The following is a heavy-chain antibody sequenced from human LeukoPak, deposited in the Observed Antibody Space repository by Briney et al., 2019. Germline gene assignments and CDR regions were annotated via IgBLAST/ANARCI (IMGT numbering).Heavy chain of an antibody. J-gene: IGHJ4*02. Sequence: ASVKISCRASGYTFTSYDINWVRQAPGQGLEWMGWMNPNSGNTGYAQKFQGKVTMTRDTSISTAYMELSSLRSEDTAVYYCAKNLSGGYVPDYWGQGTLVTVSS. CDR3: AKNLSGGYVPDY. D-gene: IGHD5-12*01. CDR1: GYTFTSYD. V-gene: IGHV1-8*01. CDR2: MNPNSGNT.